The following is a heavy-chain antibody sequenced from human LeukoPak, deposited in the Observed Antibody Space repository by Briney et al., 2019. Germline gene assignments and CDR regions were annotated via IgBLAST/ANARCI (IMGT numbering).Heavy chain of an antibody. Sequence: GSLRLSCAASGFTFSSYGMHWVRQAPGKGLEWVAVISYDGSNKYYADSVKGRFTISRDNSKNTLHLQMNSLRAEDTAVYYCATANNFMRFDYWGQGSLVTVSS. CDR3: ATANNFMRFDY. CDR1: GFTFSSYG. V-gene: IGHV3-30*03. D-gene: IGHD1-20*01. J-gene: IGHJ4*02. CDR2: ISYDGSNK.